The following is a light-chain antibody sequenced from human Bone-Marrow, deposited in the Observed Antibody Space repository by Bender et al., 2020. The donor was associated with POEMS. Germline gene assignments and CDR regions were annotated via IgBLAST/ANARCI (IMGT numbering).Light chain of an antibody. CDR3: CSYAGTYTWV. CDR1: SSDVGSYYL. Sequence: QSALTQPASVSGSPGQSITISCTGTSSDVGSYYLVSWYQQYPGKAPKLMIYEGSKRPSGVSNRFSGSKSGNTASLTISGLQVDDEADYYCCSYAGTYTWVFGGGTKLTVL. CDR2: EGS. J-gene: IGLJ3*02. V-gene: IGLV2-23*01.